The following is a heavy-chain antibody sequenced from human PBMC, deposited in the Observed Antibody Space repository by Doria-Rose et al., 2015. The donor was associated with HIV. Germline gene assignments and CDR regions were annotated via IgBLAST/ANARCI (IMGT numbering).Heavy chain of an antibody. D-gene: IGHD6-13*01. CDR3: ARIHSLSSSSLGH. Sequence: TFSAYAIHWVRQAPGQRLEWMGWLNVGNGDTRYSRKFQDRVTITSDTSANTGYMALSSLRSEDTAVYYCARIHSLSSSSLGHWGQGTLGTVSS. CDR2: LNVGNGDT. V-gene: IGHV1-3*01. J-gene: IGHJ4*02. CDR1: TFSAYA.